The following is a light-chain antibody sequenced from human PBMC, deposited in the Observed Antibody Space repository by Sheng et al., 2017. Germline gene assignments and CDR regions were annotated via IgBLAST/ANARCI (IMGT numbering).Light chain of an antibody. V-gene: IGKV3-20*01. Sequence: EIVLTQSPGTLSLSPGERATLSCRASQSVSTNYLAWYQQKPGQAPRLLIYDASTRATGIPDRFSGSGSGTDFTLTISGLEPEDFAVYYCQQYGTSPPITFGGGT. CDR3: QQYGTSPPIT. CDR2: DAS. CDR1: QSVSTNY. J-gene: IGKJ4*01.